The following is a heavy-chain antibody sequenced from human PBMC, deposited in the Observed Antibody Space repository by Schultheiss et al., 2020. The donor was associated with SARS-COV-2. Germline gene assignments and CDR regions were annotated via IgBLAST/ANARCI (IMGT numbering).Heavy chain of an antibody. V-gene: IGHV4-31*03. CDR3: ARDSDSDLNLDF. CDR1: GGSINNGDFY. Sequence: SETLSLTCIVSGGSINNGDFYWSWIRQPPGKGLEWIGNIDYSGSTIYNPSLKGRLTISIDPSKRQFSLKLSSVTAADTAMYFCARDSDSDLNLDFWGQGTLVTVSS. J-gene: IGHJ4*02. D-gene: IGHD5-12*01. CDR2: IDYSGST.